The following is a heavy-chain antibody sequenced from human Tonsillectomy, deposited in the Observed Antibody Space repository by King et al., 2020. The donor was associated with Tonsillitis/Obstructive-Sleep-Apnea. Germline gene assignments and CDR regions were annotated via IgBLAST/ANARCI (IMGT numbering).Heavy chain of an antibody. Sequence: VQLVESGGGLVQPGGSLRLSCAASGFTFSNYDMHWVRHGIGKGLEWVSAIGTAGDTYYPGSVKGRFTISRENAKNSLYLQMNSLRAGDTAVYYCARDPYSSSPDWYFDLWGRGTLVTVSS. J-gene: IGHJ2*01. CDR1: GFTFSNYD. CDR2: IGTAGDT. CDR3: ARDPYSSSPDWYFDL. D-gene: IGHD6-6*01. V-gene: IGHV3-13*04.